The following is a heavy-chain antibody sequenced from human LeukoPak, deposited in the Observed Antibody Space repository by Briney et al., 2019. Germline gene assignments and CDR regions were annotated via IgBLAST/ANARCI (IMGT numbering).Heavy chain of an antibody. D-gene: IGHD1-26*01. CDR1: GGSFSGYY. Sequence: SETLSLTCAVHGGSFSGYYWSWIRQPPGQGLEWIGEVNHSGTARYNPSLESRVTRSVDTSKSQSSLNVYFVTAADTAVYYCASLNPFSGRRNAFDIWGQGAMVTVSS. CDR2: VNHSGTA. V-gene: IGHV4-34*01. J-gene: IGHJ3*02. CDR3: ASLNPFSGRRNAFDI.